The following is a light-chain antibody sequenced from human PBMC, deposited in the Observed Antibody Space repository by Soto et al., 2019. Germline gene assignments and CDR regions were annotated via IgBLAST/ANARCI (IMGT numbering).Light chain of an antibody. CDR2: EDN. CDR1: GGSIASGY. Sequence: NFMLTQPHSVSESPGKTVTISCTRSGGSIASGYVQWYQQRPGSAPTTVIYEDNHRPYGVPDLFSGSIDRSSNSASLTISGLKTEDEAAYYCQSYHSSTPYVFGTGTKLTVL. CDR3: QSYHSSTPYV. V-gene: IGLV6-57*03. J-gene: IGLJ1*01.